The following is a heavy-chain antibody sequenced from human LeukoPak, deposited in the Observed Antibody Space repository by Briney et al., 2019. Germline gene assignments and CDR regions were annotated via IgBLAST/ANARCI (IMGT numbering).Heavy chain of an antibody. D-gene: IGHD5-18*01. V-gene: IGHV3-48*02. CDR2: ISSSSSTI. J-gene: IGHJ4*02. CDR3: ARYVGYGDY. Sequence: GGSLRLSCEASGSTFSTYSMNWVRPAPGKGLEWVSYISSSSSTIYYADSVKGRFIISRDNAKNSLYLQMDSLRDEDTAVYYCARYVGYGDYWGQGTLVSVSS. CDR1: GSTFSTYS.